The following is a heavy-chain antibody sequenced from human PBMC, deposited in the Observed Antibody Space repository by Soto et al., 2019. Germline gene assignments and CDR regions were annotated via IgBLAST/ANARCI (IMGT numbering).Heavy chain of an antibody. CDR1: GYTFTSYY. D-gene: IGHD1-26*01. CDR3: ARDPTNSGSYYGDYYYGMDV. Sequence: GASLKVSCKASGYTFTSYYMHWVRQAPGQGLEWMGIINPSGGSTSYAQKFQGRVTMTRDTSTSTVYMELSSLRSEDTAVYYCARDPTNSGSYYGDYYYGMDVWGQGTTVTVSS. V-gene: IGHV1-46*01. CDR2: INPSGGST. J-gene: IGHJ6*02.